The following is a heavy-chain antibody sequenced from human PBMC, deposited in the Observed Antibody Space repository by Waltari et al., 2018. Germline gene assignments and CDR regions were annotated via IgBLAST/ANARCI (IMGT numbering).Heavy chain of an antibody. CDR2: IYYSGST. D-gene: IGHD3-10*01. CDR1: GGSISRYY. V-gene: IGHV4-59*01. Sequence: QVQLQESGSGLVKPSETLSLTCTVSGGSISRYYWSWIRQPPGTGLEWIGYIYYSGSTNYNPSLKSRVTISVDTSKNQFSLKLSSVTAADTAVYYCARRVGSGSYYNLDYYYMDVWGKGTTVTVSS. J-gene: IGHJ6*03. CDR3: ARRVGSGSYYNLDYYYMDV.